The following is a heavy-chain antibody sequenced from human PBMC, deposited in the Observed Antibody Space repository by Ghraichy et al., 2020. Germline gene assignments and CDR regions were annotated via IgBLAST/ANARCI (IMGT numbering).Heavy chain of an antibody. Sequence: GGSLRLSCAASGFTFSSYAMSWVRQAPGKGLEWVSAISGSGGSTYYADSVKGRFTISRDNSKNTLYLQMNSLRAEDTAVYYCAKDKEGGYGDYGGVSVDYCGQGTLVTVSS. CDR3: AKDKEGGYGDYGGVSVDY. CDR1: GFTFSSYA. V-gene: IGHV3-23*01. D-gene: IGHD4-17*01. J-gene: IGHJ4*02. CDR2: ISGSGGST.